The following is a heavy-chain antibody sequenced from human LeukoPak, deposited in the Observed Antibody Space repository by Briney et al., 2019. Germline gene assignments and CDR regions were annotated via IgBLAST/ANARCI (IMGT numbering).Heavy chain of an antibody. CDR2: IYSGGST. Sequence: PGGSLRLSCAASGFTFSSYAMSWVRQAPGKGLEWVSVIYSGGSTYYADSVKGRFTISRDNSKNTLYLQMNSLRAEDTAVYYCARDVLDSVTPFDYWGQGTLVTVSS. V-gene: IGHV3-66*01. D-gene: IGHD5-18*01. CDR3: ARDVLDSVTPFDY. CDR1: GFTFSSYA. J-gene: IGHJ4*02.